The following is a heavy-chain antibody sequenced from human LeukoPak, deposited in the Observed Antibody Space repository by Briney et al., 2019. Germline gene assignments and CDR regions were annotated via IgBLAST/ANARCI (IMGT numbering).Heavy chain of an antibody. V-gene: IGHV4-34*01. CDR2: INHSGST. J-gene: IGHJ4*02. CDR3: ARRAWVKDY. Sequence: SETLSLTCTVSGGSISSYYWSWIRQPPGKGLEWIGEINHSGSTNYNPSLKSRVTISVDTSKNQFSLKLSSVTAADTAVYYCARRAWVKDYWGQGTLVTVSS. D-gene: IGHD3-22*01. CDR1: GGSISSYY.